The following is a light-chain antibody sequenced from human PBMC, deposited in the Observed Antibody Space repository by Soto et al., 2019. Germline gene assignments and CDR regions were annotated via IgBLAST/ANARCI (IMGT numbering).Light chain of an antibody. V-gene: IGKV4-1*01. Sequence: DIVMTQSPDSLAVSLGERATINCKSSQSVLYSSNNKNYLAWYQQQPGQPPKLLISWASTRESGVPDRFSGSGSGTDFTLTISNLQAEDGAVYSCQQYFSTPFTFGPGTKVDI. J-gene: IGKJ3*01. CDR1: QSVLYSSNNKNY. CDR3: QQYFSTPFT. CDR2: WAS.